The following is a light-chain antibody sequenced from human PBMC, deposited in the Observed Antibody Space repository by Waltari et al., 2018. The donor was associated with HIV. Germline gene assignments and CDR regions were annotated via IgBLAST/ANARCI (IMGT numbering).Light chain of an antibody. Sequence: GQSITISCTGTSSDIGSYNLVSWYQQYPGKAPKVIIYDVNKWPSGVSHRFSGFKAANTASLTISGLQAEYEADYYGCSYAGSPTFVIFGGGTKVTVL. J-gene: IGLJ2*01. CDR3: CSYAGSPTFVI. CDR1: SSDIGSYNL. V-gene: IGLV2-23*02. CDR2: DVN.